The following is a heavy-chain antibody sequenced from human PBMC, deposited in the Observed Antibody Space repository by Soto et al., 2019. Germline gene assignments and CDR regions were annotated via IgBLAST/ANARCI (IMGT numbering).Heavy chain of an antibody. J-gene: IGHJ6*02. CDR2: IYYSGRT. Sequence: PSETLSFTCTVSGGSFSSYYWSWIRQPPGKGLEWIGHIYYSGRTNYNPSLKSRVTISGDTSKNQLSLKLSSVTAADTAVYYCARDYYYDSRGYPGAYYYGMDVWGQGTTVTVSS. D-gene: IGHD3-22*01. CDR1: GGSFSSYY. V-gene: IGHV4-59*01. CDR3: ARDYYYDSRGYPGAYYYGMDV.